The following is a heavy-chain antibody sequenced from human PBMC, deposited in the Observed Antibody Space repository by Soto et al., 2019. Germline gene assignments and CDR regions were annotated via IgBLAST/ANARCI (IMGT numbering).Heavy chain of an antibody. Sequence: SETLSLTCAVYGGSFSGYYWSWIRQPPGKGLEWIGEINHSGSTNYNPSLKSRVTISVDTSKNQFSLKRSSVTAADTAVYYCARGRPGYSSGWPFDYWGQGTLVTVSS. CDR3: ARGRPGYSSGWPFDY. CDR1: GGSFSGYY. V-gene: IGHV4-34*01. CDR2: INHSGST. J-gene: IGHJ4*02. D-gene: IGHD6-19*01.